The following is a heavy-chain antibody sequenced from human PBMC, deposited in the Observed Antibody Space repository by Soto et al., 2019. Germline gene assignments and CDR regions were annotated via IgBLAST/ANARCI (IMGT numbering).Heavy chain of an antibody. CDR1: GGSMRNYF. V-gene: IGHV4-59*01. CDR2: IHYSGTT. CDR3: AAGEASSRNLAPYYLDF. J-gene: IGHJ4*02. Sequence: SETLSLTCTVSGGSMRNYFWTWIRQPPGKGLEWIGYIHYSGTTSFFPSYNPSLRSRVTISEDTSKNQFSLKLLSVTTACTAVYFCAAGEASSRNLAPYYLDFWGQGTLVTVSS. D-gene: IGHD6-13*01.